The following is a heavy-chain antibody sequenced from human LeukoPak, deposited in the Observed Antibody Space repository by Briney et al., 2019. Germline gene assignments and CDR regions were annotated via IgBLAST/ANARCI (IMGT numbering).Heavy chain of an antibody. V-gene: IGHV3-7*01. Sequence: PGGSLRLSCAASGFTFSSYWMSWVRQAPGKGLEWVANIKQDGSEEYYVDSVKGRFTISRDNAKNSLYLQMNSLRAEDTAVYYCARVDMVRGVIMGAFDYWGQGTLVTVSS. CDR2: IKQDGSEE. CDR3: ARVDMVRGVIMGAFDY. J-gene: IGHJ4*02. D-gene: IGHD3-10*01. CDR1: GFTFSSYW.